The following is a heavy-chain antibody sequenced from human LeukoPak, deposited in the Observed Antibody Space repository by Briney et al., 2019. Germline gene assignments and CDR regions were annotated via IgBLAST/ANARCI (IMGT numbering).Heavy chain of an antibody. D-gene: IGHD5-18*01. Sequence: TGGSLRLSCAASGFTFSNYAMHWVRQAPGKGLEWLAVISYDGSNKYYADSVKGRFTISRDNSKNTLYLQMNSLRAEDTAVYYCARDPGYSYGSFYFDYWGQGTLVTVSS. CDR3: ARDPGYSYGSFYFDY. CDR1: GFTFSNYA. V-gene: IGHV3-30-3*01. J-gene: IGHJ4*02. CDR2: ISYDGSNK.